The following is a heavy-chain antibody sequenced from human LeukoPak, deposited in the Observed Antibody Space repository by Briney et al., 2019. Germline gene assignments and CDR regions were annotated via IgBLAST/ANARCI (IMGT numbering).Heavy chain of an antibody. V-gene: IGHV3-23*01. Sequence: GGSLRLSCAASGFTFSSYAMSWVRQAPGMGLEWVSAISGSGGSTYYADSVKGRFTISRDNSKNTLYLQMNSLRAEDTAVYYCAKAPYYDFWSGRDAFDIWGQGTMVTVSS. CDR3: AKAPYYDFWSGRDAFDI. J-gene: IGHJ3*02. D-gene: IGHD3-3*01. CDR1: GFTFSSYA. CDR2: ISGSGGST.